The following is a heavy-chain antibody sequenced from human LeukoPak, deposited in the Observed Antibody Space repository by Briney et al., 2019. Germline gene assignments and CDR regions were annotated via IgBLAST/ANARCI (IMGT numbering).Heavy chain of an antibody. D-gene: IGHD1-26*01. J-gene: IGHJ4*02. CDR3: AKDVGRVGASPFDY. V-gene: IGHV3-30*18. CDR2: ISYDGSNK. Sequence: GRSLRLSCAASGFTFSSYGMHWVRQAPGKGLEWVAAISYDGSNKYYTDSVKGRFTISRDNSKNTLSLQMNSLRAEDTAVYYCAKDVGRVGASPFDYWGQGTLVTVSS. CDR1: GFTFSSYG.